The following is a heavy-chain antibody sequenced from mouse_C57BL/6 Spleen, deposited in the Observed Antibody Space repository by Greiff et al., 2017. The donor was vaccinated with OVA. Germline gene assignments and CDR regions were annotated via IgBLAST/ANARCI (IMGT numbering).Heavy chain of an antibody. CDR3: ARGGNYFDY. V-gene: IGHV1-69*01. J-gene: IGHJ2*01. Sequence: LQPGAELVMPGASVKLSCTASGYTFTSYWMHWVKQRPGQGLEWIGEIDPSDSYTNYNQKFKGKSTLTVDKSSSTAYMQLSSLTSEDSAVYYCARGGNYFDYWGQGTTLTVSS. CDR1: GYTFTSYW. CDR2: IDPSDSYT.